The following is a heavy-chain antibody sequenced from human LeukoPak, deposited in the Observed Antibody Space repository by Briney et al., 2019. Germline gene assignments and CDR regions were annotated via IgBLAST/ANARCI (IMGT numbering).Heavy chain of an antibody. J-gene: IGHJ4*02. CDR1: GFTFSSYA. Sequence: PGGSLRLSCAASGFTFSSYAMHWVRQAPGKGLEWVAVISYDGSNKYYADSLKGRFTISRDNAKNSVYLQMNSLRAEDTAVYYCARVYQGVAIFDGIDYWGQGTLVTVSS. V-gene: IGHV3-30*04. D-gene: IGHD3-3*01. CDR2: ISYDGSNK. CDR3: ARVYQGVAIFDGIDY.